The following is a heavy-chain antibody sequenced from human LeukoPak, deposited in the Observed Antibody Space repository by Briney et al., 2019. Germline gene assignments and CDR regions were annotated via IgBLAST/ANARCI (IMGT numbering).Heavy chain of an antibody. CDR2: MNPNSGNT. D-gene: IGHD3-3*01. CDR3: ARGPPYYDFWSGYGYYYYYMDV. CDR1: GYTFTSYD. V-gene: IGHV1-8*03. J-gene: IGHJ6*03. Sequence: ASVKVSCKASGYTFTSYDINWVRQATGQGLEWMGWMNPNSGNTGYAQKFQGRVTITRNTSISTAYMELSSLRSEDPAVYYCARGPPYYDFWSGYGYYYYYMDVWGKGTTVTVSS.